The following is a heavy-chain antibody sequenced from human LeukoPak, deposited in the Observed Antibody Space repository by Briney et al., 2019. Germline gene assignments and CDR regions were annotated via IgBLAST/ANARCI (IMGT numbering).Heavy chain of an antibody. D-gene: IGHD2-21*02. CDR2: ISAYSDNT. CDR1: GYTFTSYG. J-gene: IGHJ4*02. Sequence: ASVKVSCKASGYTFTSYGIRWVRQAPGQGLEWMGWISAYSDNTYYAQKLQGRVTMTTDTSTSTAYMELRSLRSDDTAVYYCARDSVAYCGGDCYSRTADYWGQGTLVTVSS. V-gene: IGHV1-18*01. CDR3: ARDSVAYCGGDCYSRTADY.